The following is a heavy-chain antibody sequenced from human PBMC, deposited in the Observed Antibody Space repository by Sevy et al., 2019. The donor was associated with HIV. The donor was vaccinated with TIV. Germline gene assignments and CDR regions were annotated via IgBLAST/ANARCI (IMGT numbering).Heavy chain of an antibody. V-gene: IGHV3-15*01. D-gene: IGHD1-26*01. CDR3: TAGVGTADCDY. Sequence: GGSLRLSCAASGFSFTNAWMSWVRQAPGKGLEWVGRIKSKTDGGTRDFAAPVKGRFAISRDDSKITFYLQMDSLKTDDTGVYYCTAGVGTADCDYWGQGILVTVSS. CDR1: GFSFTNAW. J-gene: IGHJ4*02. CDR2: IKSKTDGGTR.